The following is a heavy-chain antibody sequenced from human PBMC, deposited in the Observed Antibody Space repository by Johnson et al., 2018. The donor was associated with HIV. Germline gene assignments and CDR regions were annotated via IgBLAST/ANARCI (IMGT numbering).Heavy chain of an antibody. CDR2: MWYDGTKK. D-gene: IGHD1-26*01. J-gene: IGHJ3*02. CDR3: ARLEELLRAFDI. V-gene: IGHV3-33*01. CDR1: GFTFSSYG. Sequence: QVQLVESGGGLVQPGGSLRLSCAASGFTFSSYGMHWVRQAPGKGLEWVAGMWYDGTKKNYADSVKGRFTISRDNSKNTLYLQMNSLRAEDTAVYYCARLEELLRAFDIWGQGTMVTVS.